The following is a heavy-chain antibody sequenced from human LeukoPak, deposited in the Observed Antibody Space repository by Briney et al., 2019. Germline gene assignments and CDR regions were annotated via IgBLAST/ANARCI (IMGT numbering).Heavy chain of an antibody. D-gene: IGHD6-13*01. CDR1: GDTFSRHG. CDR2: ISPYNANT. V-gene: IGHV1-18*01. CDR3: ARDMWEGIAAAGTRDY. J-gene: IGHJ4*02. Sequence: GASVKVSCKASGDTFSRHGFSWVRQAPGQGLEWMGWISPYNANTNYAQKVQGRVTMTKDTSTSTAYMGLRSLRSDDTAVYYCARDMWEGIAAAGTRDYWGQGTLVTVSS.